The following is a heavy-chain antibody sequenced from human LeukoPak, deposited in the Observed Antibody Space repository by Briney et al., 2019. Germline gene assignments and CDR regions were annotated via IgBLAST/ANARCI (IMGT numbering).Heavy chain of an antibody. V-gene: IGHV4-39*01. CDR3: ARLYCSSTSCLYFDY. CDR2: IYYSGTT. J-gene: IGHJ4*02. Sequence: PSETLSLTCTVPGGSISSSSYYWGWIRQPPGKGLEWLGSIYYSGTTYYDPSLKSRVTMSVDTSKNQYSLKLSSVTAADTAVYYCARLYCSSTSCLYFDYWGQGALVTVSS. D-gene: IGHD2-2*01. CDR1: GGSISSSSYY.